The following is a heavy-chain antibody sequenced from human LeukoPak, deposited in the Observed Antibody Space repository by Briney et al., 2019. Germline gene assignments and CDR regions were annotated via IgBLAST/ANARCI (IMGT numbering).Heavy chain of an antibody. CDR2: IYYSGST. J-gene: IGHJ4*02. CDR3: ARGGDYGGNFDY. D-gene: IGHD4-23*01. Sequence: SETLSLTCTVSGGSISSYYWSWIRQPPGKGLEWIGYIYYSGSTNYNPSLKSRVTLSVDTSKNQFSLKLSSVTAADTAVYYCARGGDYGGNFDYWGQGTLVTVSS. V-gene: IGHV4-59*01. CDR1: GGSISSYY.